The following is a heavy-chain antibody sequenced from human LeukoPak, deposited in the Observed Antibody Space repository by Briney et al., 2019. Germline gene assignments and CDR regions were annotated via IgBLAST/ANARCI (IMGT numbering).Heavy chain of an antibody. CDR2: ISYDGSNK. D-gene: IGHD6-19*01. V-gene: IGHV3-30-3*01. Sequence: PGGSLRLSCAASGFTFSSYAMHWVRQAPGKGLEWVAIISYDGSNKYYADSVKGRFTISRDNSKNTLYLQMNSLRAEDTAVYYCARGGLEWLSYWGQGTLVTVSS. J-gene: IGHJ4*02. CDR1: GFTFSSYA. CDR3: ARGGLEWLSY.